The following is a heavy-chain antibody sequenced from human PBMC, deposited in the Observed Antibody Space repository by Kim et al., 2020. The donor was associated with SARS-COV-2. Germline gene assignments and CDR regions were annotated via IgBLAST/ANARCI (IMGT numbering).Heavy chain of an antibody. CDR1: GDSVSSNSAA. CDR3: ARGGGSGSYYTYYYYYGMDV. J-gene: IGHJ6*02. D-gene: IGHD3-10*01. V-gene: IGHV6-1*01. Sequence: SQTLSLTCAISGDSVSSNSAAWNWIRQSPSRGLEWLGRTYYRSKWYNDYAVSVKSRITINPDTSKNQFSLQLNSVTPGDTAVYYCARGGGSGSYYTYYYYYGMDVWGQGTTVTVSS. CDR2: TYYRSKWYN.